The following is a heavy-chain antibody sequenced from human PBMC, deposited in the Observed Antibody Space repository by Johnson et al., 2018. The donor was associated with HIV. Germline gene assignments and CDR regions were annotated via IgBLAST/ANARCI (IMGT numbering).Heavy chain of an antibody. CDR2: IYSGGST. Sequence: VQLVESGGGVVLHGGALRLSCAASGSPFSRSWMSWVRQAPGKGMELVSVIYSGGSTYYADSVKGRFTISRDNSKNTLYLQMNSLRAEDTAVYYCARGRWLQLDAFDLWGQGTMVSVPS. CDR1: GSPFSRSW. V-gene: IGHV3-66*02. D-gene: IGHD5-24*01. J-gene: IGHJ3*01. CDR3: ARGRWLQLDAFDL.